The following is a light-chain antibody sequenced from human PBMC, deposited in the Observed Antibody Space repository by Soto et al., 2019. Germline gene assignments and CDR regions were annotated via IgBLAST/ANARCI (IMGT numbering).Light chain of an antibody. Sequence: DIQLTQSPSSLSSSVGNIFTITCRASQNIDSYLNWYQQRPGKAPKILIHDASSLQSGVPSRFSGSGSGTDFALTINGLQPEDFATIYCQQTYSTPWTFGQGTKVDI. CDR2: DAS. CDR3: QQTYSTPWT. J-gene: IGKJ1*01. CDR1: QNIDSY. V-gene: IGKV1-39*01.